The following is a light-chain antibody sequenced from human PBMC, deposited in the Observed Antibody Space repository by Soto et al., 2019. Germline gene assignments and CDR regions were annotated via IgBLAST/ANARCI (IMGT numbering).Light chain of an antibody. CDR2: EVT. CDR3: SSYSGTNNYV. Sequence: QSVLTQPPSVSAAPGQRVTISCSGSSSNIGSNYVSWYQQLPGTAPKLIIYEVTKRPSGVPDRFSGSKSGNTASLTVSGLQAEDEADYYCSSYSGTNNYVFGTGTKLTVL. CDR1: SSNIGSNY. V-gene: IGLV2-8*01. J-gene: IGLJ1*01.